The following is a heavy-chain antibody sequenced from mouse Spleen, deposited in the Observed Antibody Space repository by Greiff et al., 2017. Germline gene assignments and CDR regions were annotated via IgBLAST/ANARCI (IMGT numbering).Heavy chain of an antibody. J-gene: IGHJ2*01. Sequence: QVQLQQPGAELVKPGASVKLSCKASGYTFTSYWMHWVKQRPGQGLEWIGMIHPNSGSTNYNEKFKSKATLTVDKSSSTAYMQLSSLTSEDSAVYYCAREYTTVVAYYFDYWGQGTTLTVSS. CDR1: GYTFTSYW. V-gene: IGHV1-64*01. CDR3: AREYTTVVAYYFDY. D-gene: IGHD1-1*01. CDR2: IHPNSGST.